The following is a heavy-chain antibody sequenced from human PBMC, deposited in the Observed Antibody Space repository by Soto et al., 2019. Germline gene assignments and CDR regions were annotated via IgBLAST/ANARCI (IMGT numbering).Heavy chain of an antibody. CDR1: GYTFTSNS. J-gene: IGHJ3*02. CDR2: ISAYNGNT. D-gene: IGHD3-22*01. CDR3: ARDDSSGYSAFDI. Sequence: ASVKVSCKASGYTFTSNSMHWVRQAPGQGLEWMGWISAYNGNTNYAQKLQGRVTMTTDTSTSTAYMELRSLRSDDTAVYYCARDDSSGYSAFDIWGQGTMVTVSS. V-gene: IGHV1-18*01.